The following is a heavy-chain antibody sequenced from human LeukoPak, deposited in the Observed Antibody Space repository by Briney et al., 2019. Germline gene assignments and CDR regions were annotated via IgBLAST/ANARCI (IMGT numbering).Heavy chain of an antibody. CDR3: AKEKGFGDFVFDY. D-gene: IGHD3-10*01. V-gene: IGHV3-21*04. CDR2: ISSSSSYI. Sequence: GGSLRLSCAASGFTFSSYAMSWVRQAPGKGLEWVSSISSSSSYIYYADSVKGRFTISRDNAKNSLYLQMNSLRAEDTAVYYCAKEKGFGDFVFDYGGQGTLVTVSS. CDR1: GFTFSSYA. J-gene: IGHJ4*02.